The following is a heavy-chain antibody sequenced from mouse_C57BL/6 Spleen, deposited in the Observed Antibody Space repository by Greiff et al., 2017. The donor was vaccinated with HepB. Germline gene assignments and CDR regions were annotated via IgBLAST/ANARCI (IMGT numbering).Heavy chain of an antibody. J-gene: IGHJ1*03. CDR3: ARGVVYAGYYLGWYFDV. D-gene: IGHD2-3*01. CDR2: IDPNSGGT. V-gene: IGHV1-72*01. Sequence: VQLQQSGAELVKPGASVKLYCKASGYTFTSYWMHWVKQRPGRGLERIGRIDPNSGGTKYNEKFKSKVTLNVAKPSGTAYMQLSSRTSGDAAVYYCARGVVYAGYYLGWYFDVWGTGTTVTVAS. CDR1: GYTFTSYW.